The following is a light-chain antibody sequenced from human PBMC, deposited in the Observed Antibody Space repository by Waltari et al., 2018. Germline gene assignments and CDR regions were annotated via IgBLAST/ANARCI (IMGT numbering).Light chain of an antibody. V-gene: IGKV4-1*01. CDR3: QQYYSTPFT. CDR1: RSIFYSANNKNY. CDR2: WAS. Sequence: DIVMTQSPDSLAVSLGESATINRKSSRSIFYSANNKNYLAWYQQKPGQPPKLLIYWASTRESGVPDRFSGSGSGADFTLTTSSLQAEDVAVYYCQQYYSTPFTFGPGTKVDIK. J-gene: IGKJ3*01.